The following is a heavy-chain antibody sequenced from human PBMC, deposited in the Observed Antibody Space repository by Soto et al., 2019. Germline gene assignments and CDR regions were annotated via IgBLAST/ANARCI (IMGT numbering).Heavy chain of an antibody. CDR2: LSGSGGTT. D-gene: IGHD3-10*01. CDR3: AKQRAGYGSGSDTFYFDF. J-gene: IGHJ4*02. V-gene: IGHV3-23*01. CDR1: GFTFSTYA. Sequence: XGSLRLSCSTSGFTFSTYAMNWVRQAPGKGLEWVSALSGSGGTTYYADSVRGRFTISRDNSKNTLFLQMSSLRAEDTALYYCAKQRAGYGSGSDTFYFDFWGQGTLVTVSS.